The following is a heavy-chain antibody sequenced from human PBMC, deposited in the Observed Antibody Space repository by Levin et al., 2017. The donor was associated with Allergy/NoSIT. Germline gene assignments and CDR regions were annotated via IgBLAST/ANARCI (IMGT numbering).Heavy chain of an antibody. CDR1: GFTFSNYA. CDR2: ISGSGGSA. Sequence: PGGSLRLSCAASGFTFSNYAMNWVRQAPGEGLEWVSAISGSGGSAYYTDSVKGRFTISRDNSKNTVYLQMNSLRAEDTAFYYCAKDTEDSGSTGVDYYYFFGMDVWGQGTTVTVSS. D-gene: IGHD1-26*01. J-gene: IGHJ6*02. CDR3: AKDTEDSGSTGVDYYYFFGMDV. V-gene: IGHV3-23*01.